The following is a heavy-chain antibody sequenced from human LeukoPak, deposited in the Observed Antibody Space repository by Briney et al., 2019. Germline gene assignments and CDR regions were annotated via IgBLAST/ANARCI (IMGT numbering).Heavy chain of an antibody. Sequence: PGSSVKVSCKASGGTFSSYAISWVRQAPGQGLEWMGRIIPIFGIANYAQKFQGRVTITADKSTSTAYMELSSLRSEDTAVYYCARGTPKTLTAGVFRHYYYGTDVWGQGTTVTVSS. CDR1: GGTFSSYA. J-gene: IGHJ6*02. D-gene: IGHD7-27*01. CDR3: ARGTPKTLTAGVFRHYYYGTDV. CDR2: IIPIFGIA. V-gene: IGHV1-69*04.